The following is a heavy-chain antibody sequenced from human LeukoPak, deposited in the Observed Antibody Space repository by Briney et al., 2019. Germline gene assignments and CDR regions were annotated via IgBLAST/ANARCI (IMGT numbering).Heavy chain of an antibody. J-gene: IGHJ4*02. V-gene: IGHV3-48*03. D-gene: IGHD3-9*01. CDR1: GFTFSSYE. CDR2: ISSIGSTI. Sequence: GGSLRLSCAASGFTFSSYEMNWVRQPPGKGLGWVSYISSIGSTIYYADSVKGRFTISRDNAKNSLYLQMNSLRAEDTAVYYCARGIGGYDILTGSLCYWGQGTLVTVSS. CDR3: ARGIGGYDILTGSLCY.